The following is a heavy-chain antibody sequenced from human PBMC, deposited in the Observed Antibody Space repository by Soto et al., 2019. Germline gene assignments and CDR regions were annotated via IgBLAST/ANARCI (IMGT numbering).Heavy chain of an antibody. Sequence: SETLSLTCTVSSGSISSRYWSWIRQSPEKGLEWIGYIYHTGRTNYNPSLKSRVTMSIDMSSNQYSLKLTSVTAADTAVYYCATGGRLNDYYYGMDVWGQGTTVPAP. CDR3: ATGGRLNDYYYGMDV. CDR2: IYHTGRT. V-gene: IGHV4-59*11. J-gene: IGHJ6*02. D-gene: IGHD3-16*01. CDR1: SGSISSRY.